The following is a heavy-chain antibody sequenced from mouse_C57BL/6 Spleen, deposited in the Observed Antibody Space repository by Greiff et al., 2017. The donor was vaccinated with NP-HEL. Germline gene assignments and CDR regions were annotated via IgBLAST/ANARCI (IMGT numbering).Heavy chain of an antibody. J-gene: IGHJ1*03. CDR1: GYTFTSYW. D-gene: IGHD2-4*01. CDR2: IDPSDSYT. Sequence: QVQLQQPGAELVRPGTSVKLSCKASGYTFTSYWMHWVKQRTGQGLEWIGVIDPSDSYTNCNQKFKGKATLTVDTSSSTAYMQLSSLTSEDSAVYYCARGRLRYFDVWGTGTTVTVSS. CDR3: ARGRLRYFDV. V-gene: IGHV1-59*01.